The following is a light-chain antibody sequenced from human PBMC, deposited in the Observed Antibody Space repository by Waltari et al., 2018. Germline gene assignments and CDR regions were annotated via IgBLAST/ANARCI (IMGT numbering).Light chain of an antibody. Sequence: EIVMTQSPATLSVSPGESATLSCRASQSVSNNLAWYQQKPGQAPRLLIYGASNRATGIPARFSGSGSGTDFTLTISSLQSEDFAVYYCQHYNNWPPLFTFGPGTKVDIK. CDR1: QSVSNN. CDR2: GAS. J-gene: IGKJ3*01. CDR3: QHYNNWPPLFT. V-gene: IGKV3-15*01.